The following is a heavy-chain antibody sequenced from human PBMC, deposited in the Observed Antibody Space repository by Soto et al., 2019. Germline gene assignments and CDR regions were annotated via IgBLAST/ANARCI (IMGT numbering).Heavy chain of an antibody. CDR3: ARSGYCSSTSCQYGLYV. Sequence: ASVKVSCKASGGTFSSYAISWVRQAPGQGLEWMGGIIPIFGTANYAQKFQGRVTITADESTSTAYMELSSLRSEGTAVYYCARSGYCSSTSCQYGLYVWGQGTTVPVSS. V-gene: IGHV1-69*13. D-gene: IGHD2-2*01. J-gene: IGHJ6*02. CDR1: GGTFSSYA. CDR2: IIPIFGTA.